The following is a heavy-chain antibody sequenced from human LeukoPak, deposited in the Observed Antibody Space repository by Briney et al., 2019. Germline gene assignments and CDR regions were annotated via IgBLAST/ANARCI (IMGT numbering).Heavy chain of an antibody. V-gene: IGHV3-21*01. J-gene: IGHJ5*02. CDR1: GFTFSSYS. Sequence: PGGSLRLSCAASGFTFSSYSMNWVRQAPGKGLEWVSSISSSSYIYYADSVKGRFTISRDNAKNSLYLQLNSLRAEDTAVYYCARDPSDVLLWFGHRNHWGQGTLVTVPS. CDR3: ARDPSDVLLWFGHRNH. CDR2: ISSSSYI. D-gene: IGHD3-10*01.